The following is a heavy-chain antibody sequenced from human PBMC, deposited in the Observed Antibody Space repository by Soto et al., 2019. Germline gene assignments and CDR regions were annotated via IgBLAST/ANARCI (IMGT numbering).Heavy chain of an antibody. V-gene: IGHV3-53*04. Sequence: EVQLVESGGGLVQPGGSLRLSCAASGFSVSSNYMSWVRQAPRKGLEWVSVIFTGGSTYYADSVKGRFTISRHSSKNTVYLQMNSLRAEDTALHYCARDRYSSGWLDAFDIWGQGTMVTVSS. J-gene: IGHJ3*02. D-gene: IGHD6-19*01. CDR1: GFSVSSNY. CDR2: IFTGGST. CDR3: ARDRYSSGWLDAFDI.